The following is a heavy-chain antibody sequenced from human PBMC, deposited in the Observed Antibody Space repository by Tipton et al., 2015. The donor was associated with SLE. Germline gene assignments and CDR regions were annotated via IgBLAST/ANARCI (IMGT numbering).Heavy chain of an antibody. CDR2: IYTSGST. CDR1: GGSISSGSYY. J-gene: IGHJ3*02. D-gene: IGHD3-22*01. Sequence: TLSLTCTVSGGSISSGSYYWSWIRQPAGKGLEWIGRIYTSGSTNYNPSLKSRVTISVDTSKNQFSLKLSSVTAADTAVYYCASAAWDYDSSGCGAVDSWGQGTMVTVSS. CDR3: ASAAWDYDSSGCGAVDS. V-gene: IGHV4-61*02.